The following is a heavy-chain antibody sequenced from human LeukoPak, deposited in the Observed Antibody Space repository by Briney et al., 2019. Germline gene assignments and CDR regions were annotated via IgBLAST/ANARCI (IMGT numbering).Heavy chain of an antibody. D-gene: IGHD6-6*01. V-gene: IGHV4-4*07. CDR2: MYSSGST. CDR1: GGSISSYS. J-gene: IGHJ4*02. CDR3: AGGHSSSYYFDY. Sequence: SETLSLTCTVSGGSISSYSWSWIRQPAGKGLEWIGRMYSSGSTNYNPSLKSRVTMSVDTSKNQFSLKLSSVTAADTAVYYCAGGHSSSYYFDYWGQGTLVTVSS.